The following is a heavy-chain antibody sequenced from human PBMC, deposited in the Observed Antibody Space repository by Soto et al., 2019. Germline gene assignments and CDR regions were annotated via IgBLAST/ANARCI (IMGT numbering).Heavy chain of an antibody. V-gene: IGHV3-7*03. J-gene: IGHJ4*02. D-gene: IGHD5-18*01. CDR2: IKKNGGEK. CDR3: ARPWDTALVSTWNY. CDR1: GFTLSSYS. Sequence: GSLRLSWAAAGFTLSSYSMSWVRQAAGKVREWVANIKKNGGEKYSVPSVKGRFTISRDNAKNSLYLQINSLRAELTAVYSCARPWDTALVSTWNYWGQGTLVTVSS.